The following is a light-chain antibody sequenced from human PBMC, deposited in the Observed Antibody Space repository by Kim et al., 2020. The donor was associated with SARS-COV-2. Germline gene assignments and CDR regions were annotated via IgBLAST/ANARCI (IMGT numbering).Light chain of an antibody. V-gene: IGLV2-11*03. Sequence: QSVNISCTGTSSDVGSYDYVSWYQQHPGKAPKLVMFGVTKRPSGVPDRFSGSKSANTASLTISGLQAEDEADYYCSSYAGTYTSVIFGGGTQLTVL. CDR2: GVT. CDR3: SSYAGTYTSVI. J-gene: IGLJ2*01. CDR1: SSDVGSYDY.